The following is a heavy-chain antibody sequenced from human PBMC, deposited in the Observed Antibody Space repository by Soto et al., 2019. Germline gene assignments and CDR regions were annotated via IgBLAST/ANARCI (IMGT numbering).Heavy chain of an antibody. Sequence: QVQLQESGPGLVKPSGTLSLTCAVSGGSISGSNWWSWVRQPRGKGLEWIGEIYHSGNTNYNPSLKSRVTILVDKCNNQFFLKLSSVTAADTAVYYCARDRYGDYDGMDVWGQGTTVTVSS. CDR2: IYHSGNT. CDR1: GGSISGSNW. J-gene: IGHJ6*02. D-gene: IGHD4-17*01. V-gene: IGHV4-4*02. CDR3: ARDRYGDYDGMDV.